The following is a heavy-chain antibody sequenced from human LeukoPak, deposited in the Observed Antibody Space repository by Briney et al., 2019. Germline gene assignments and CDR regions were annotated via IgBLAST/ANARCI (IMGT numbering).Heavy chain of an antibody. D-gene: IGHD3-16*01. Sequence: ASVKVSCKASGYTLTARFIYGVRQAPGQGLGWMGWINPTSGVTNYAQRFQGRVTMTRDTSITTAYMELSSLRSDDTAVYFCARGSLGVWGQGTLVTVSS. J-gene: IGHJ4*02. CDR3: ARGSLGV. V-gene: IGHV1-2*02. CDR1: GYTLTARF. CDR2: INPTSGVT.